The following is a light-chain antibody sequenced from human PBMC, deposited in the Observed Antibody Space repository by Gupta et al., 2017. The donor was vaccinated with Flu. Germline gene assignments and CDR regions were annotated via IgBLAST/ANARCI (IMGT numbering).Light chain of an antibody. CDR3: QQHYSNPRT. Sequence: DIVLTQYPDSLAVSLGERATTNCKSSQFILYHSNNKYYLAWYQQKPGQPPRLLIYWSSTRQSGVADRFSGSGSGTDFSLTIISRQAEDVAVYFCQQHYSNPRTFGQGTKVEI. CDR1: QFILYHSNNKYY. CDR2: WSS. J-gene: IGKJ1*01. V-gene: IGKV4-1*01.